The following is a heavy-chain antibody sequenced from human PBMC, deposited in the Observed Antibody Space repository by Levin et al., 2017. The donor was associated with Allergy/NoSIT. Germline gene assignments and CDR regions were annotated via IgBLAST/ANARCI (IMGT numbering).Heavy chain of an antibody. CDR2: IKQDGSEE. J-gene: IGHJ4*02. CDR3: ARDHCVGTFCHRVYYFDY. D-gene: IGHD2-21*01. Sequence: HSGGSLRLSCAVSGITFSTYWMSWVRHVPGKGLEWVANIKQDGSEEYYADSVRGRFTIFRDNARNSLYLQMSSLRVEDTGVYYCARDHCVGTFCHRVYYFDYWGQGALVTVSS. CDR1: GITFSTYW. V-gene: IGHV3-7*01.